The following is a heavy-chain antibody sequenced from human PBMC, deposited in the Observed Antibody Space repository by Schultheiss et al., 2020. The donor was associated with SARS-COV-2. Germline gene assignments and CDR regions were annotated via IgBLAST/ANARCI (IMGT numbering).Heavy chain of an antibody. CDR3: ARLGAGSGWYPRGYYYYGMDV. D-gene: IGHD6-19*01. V-gene: IGHV4-34*01. J-gene: IGHJ6*02. Sequence: SETLSLTCAVYGGSFSGYYWSWIRQPPGKGLEWIGEINHSGSTNYNPSLKSRVTISVDTSKNQFSLKLSSVTAADTAVYYCARLGAGSGWYPRGYYYYGMDVWGQGTTVTVSS. CDR1: GGSFSGYY. CDR2: INHSGST.